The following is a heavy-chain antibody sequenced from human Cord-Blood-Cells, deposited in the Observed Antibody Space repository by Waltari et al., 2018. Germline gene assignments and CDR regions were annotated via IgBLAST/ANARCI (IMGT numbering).Heavy chain of an antibody. V-gene: IGHV4-39*01. CDR2: IYYSGST. D-gene: IGHD2-8*01. J-gene: IGHJ1*01. CDR1: GGSISSSRYY. Sequence: QLQLQESGPGLVKPSETLSLTGTVSGGSISSSRYYWGWICQPPGKGLEWIGSIYYSGSTYYNPSLKSRVTISVDTSKNQFSLKLSSVTAADTAVYYCARPPYCTNGVCYKYFQHWGQGTLVTVSS. CDR3: ARPPYCTNGVCYKYFQH.